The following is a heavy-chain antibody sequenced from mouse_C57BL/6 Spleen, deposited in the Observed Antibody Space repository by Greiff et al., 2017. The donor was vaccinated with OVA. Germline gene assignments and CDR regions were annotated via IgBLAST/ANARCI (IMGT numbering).Heavy chain of an antibody. D-gene: IGHD1-1*01. V-gene: IGHV1-72*01. J-gene: IGHJ2*01. Sequence: VQLQQPGAELVKPGASVKLSCTASGYTFTSYWMHWVKQRPGRGLEWIGRIDPNSGGTKYNEKFKSKATLTVDKHSSTSYMQRSSLTSEDSAVYYCAREELRSFDYWGQGTTLTVSS. CDR3: AREELRSFDY. CDR1: GYTFTSYW. CDR2: IDPNSGGT.